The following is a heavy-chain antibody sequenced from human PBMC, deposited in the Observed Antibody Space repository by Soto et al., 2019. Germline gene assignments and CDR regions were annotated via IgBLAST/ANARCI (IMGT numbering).Heavy chain of an antibody. CDR2: ISTTGSTI. CDR1: GFTFSTYS. Sequence: GGSLRLSCAASGFTFSTYSMNWVRQAPGKGLEWVSYISTTGSTIYYADSVKGRFTISRDNAKNSLYLQMTSLRAEDTAVYYCARYKGYCSGGSCYYYYYMDVWGQGTTVTVSS. J-gene: IGHJ6*03. V-gene: IGHV3-48*01. CDR3: ARYKGYCSGGSCYYYYYMDV. D-gene: IGHD2-15*01.